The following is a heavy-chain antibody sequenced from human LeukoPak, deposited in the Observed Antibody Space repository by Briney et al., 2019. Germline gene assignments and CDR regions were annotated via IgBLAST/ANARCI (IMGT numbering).Heavy chain of an antibody. Sequence: GGSLRLSCAASGFPFSSYSMNWVRQLPGKGLEWVSSISSSGSYIYYADSVKGRSTISRDNAKNSLHLQMKSLRAEDTAVYFCARGTGKTKAFDVWGQGTMVTVSS. CDR3: ARGTGKTKAFDV. V-gene: IGHV3-21*01. CDR2: ISSSGSYI. D-gene: IGHD1/OR15-1a*01. CDR1: GFPFSSYS. J-gene: IGHJ3*01.